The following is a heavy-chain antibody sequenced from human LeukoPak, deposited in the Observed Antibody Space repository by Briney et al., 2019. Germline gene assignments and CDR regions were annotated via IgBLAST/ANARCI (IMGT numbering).Heavy chain of an antibody. J-gene: IGHJ4*02. CDR3: AGSDGFPFDY. D-gene: IGHD5-24*01. CDR2: IYYSGST. V-gene: IGHV4-59*01. Sequence: SETLSLTCTVSGGSISSYYWSWIRQPPGKRLEWIGYIYYSGSTNYNPSLKSRVTISVDTSKNQFSLKLSSVTAADTAVYYCAGSDGFPFDYWGQGTLVTVSS. CDR1: GGSISSYY.